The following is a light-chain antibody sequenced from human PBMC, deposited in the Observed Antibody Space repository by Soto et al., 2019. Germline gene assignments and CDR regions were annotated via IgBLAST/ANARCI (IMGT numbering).Light chain of an antibody. CDR3: LQYHNLWA. CDR2: GAS. J-gene: IGKJ1*01. V-gene: IGKV3-15*01. CDR1: QSVSSN. Sequence: EIVMTQSASTLSVSPGERATLSCRASQSVSSNLAWYQQKPGQAPRLLIYGASTRATGIPARFSGSASGTEFTLTISSLQSEDFTVYSCLQYHNLWAFGQGTKVDIK.